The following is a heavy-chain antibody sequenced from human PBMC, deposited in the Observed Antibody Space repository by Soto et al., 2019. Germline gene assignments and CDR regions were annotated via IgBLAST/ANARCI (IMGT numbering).Heavy chain of an antibody. CDR3: AAVGLAPTVTTDYYYYYGMDV. CDR1: GGTFSSYTSSA. V-gene: IGHV1-58*01. Sequence: SVKVSCKASGGTFSSYTSSAVRWVRQARGQRLEWIGWIVVGSGNTNYAQKFQERVTITRDMSTSTAYMELSSLRSEDTAVYYCAAVGLAPTVTTDYYYYYGMDVWGQGTTVTVS. CDR2: IVVGSGNT. J-gene: IGHJ6*02. D-gene: IGHD4-17*01.